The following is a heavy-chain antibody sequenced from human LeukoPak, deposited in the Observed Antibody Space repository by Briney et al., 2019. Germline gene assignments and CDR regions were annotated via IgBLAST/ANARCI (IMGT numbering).Heavy chain of an antibody. CDR1: GGTFSSYA. D-gene: IGHD3-22*01. Sequence: SVKVSCKASGGTFSSYAISWVRQAPGRGLEWMGGIIPIFGTANYAQKFQGRVTITTDESTSTAYMELSSLRSEDTAVYYCAHNYYDSSGYYYVYYWGQGTLVTVSS. V-gene: IGHV1-69*05. J-gene: IGHJ4*02. CDR3: AHNYYDSSGYYYVYY. CDR2: IIPIFGTA.